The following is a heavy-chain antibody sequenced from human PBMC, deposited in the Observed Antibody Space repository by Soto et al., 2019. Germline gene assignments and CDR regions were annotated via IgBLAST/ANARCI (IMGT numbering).Heavy chain of an antibody. CDR2: IYPGDSDT. Sequence: GESLKVSCKGSGYSFTSYWIGWVRQMPGKGLEWMGIIYPGDSDTRYSPSFQGQVTISADKSISTAYLQWSSLKASDTAMYYCERHLAIVGPYGYAYYYGMDGWGQGTTXT. V-gene: IGHV5-51*01. J-gene: IGHJ6*02. CDR1: GYSFTSYW. CDR3: ERHLAIVGPYGYAYYYGMDG. D-gene: IGHD1-26*01.